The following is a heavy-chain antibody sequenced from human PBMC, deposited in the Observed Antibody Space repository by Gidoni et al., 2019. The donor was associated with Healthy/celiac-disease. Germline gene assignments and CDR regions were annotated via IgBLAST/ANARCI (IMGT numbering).Heavy chain of an antibody. V-gene: IGHV3-30-3*01. Sequence: QVQLVESGGGVVQPGRSLRLSCAASGFTFRSYAMHWVRQAPGKGLEWVAVISYDGSNKYYADSVKGRFTISRDNSKNTLYLQMNSLRAEDTAVYYCAREGLYSSGWYFDYWGQGTLVTVSS. CDR2: ISYDGSNK. J-gene: IGHJ4*02. D-gene: IGHD6-19*01. CDR1: GFTFRSYA. CDR3: AREGLYSSGWYFDY.